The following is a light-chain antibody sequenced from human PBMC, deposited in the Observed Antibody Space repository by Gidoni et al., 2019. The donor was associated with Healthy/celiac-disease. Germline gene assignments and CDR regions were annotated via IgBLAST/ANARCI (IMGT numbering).Light chain of an antibody. Sequence: QSALTQPASVSESPGQSITISCTGTSSDAGGYNYVSWYQQHPGKAPKLMIYDVSNRPSGVSNRFSGSKSGNTASLTISGLQAEDEADYYCSSYTSSSTLVFGGGTKLTVL. J-gene: IGLJ2*01. CDR3: SSYTSSSTLV. V-gene: IGLV2-14*03. CDR1: SSDAGGYNY. CDR2: DVS.